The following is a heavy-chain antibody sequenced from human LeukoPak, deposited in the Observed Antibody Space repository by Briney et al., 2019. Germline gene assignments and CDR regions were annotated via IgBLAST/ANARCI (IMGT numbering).Heavy chain of an antibody. CDR3: ARERAPGIAGGNAFDI. CDR2: MNPNSGNA. J-gene: IGHJ3*02. Sequence: ASVKVSCKASGYTFTSYDINWVRQATGQGLEWMGWMNPNSGNAGYAQKFQGRVTITRNTSISTAYMELSSLRSEDTAVYYCARERAPGIAGGNAFDIWGQGTMVTVSS. D-gene: IGHD6-13*01. V-gene: IGHV1-8*03. CDR1: GYTFTSYD.